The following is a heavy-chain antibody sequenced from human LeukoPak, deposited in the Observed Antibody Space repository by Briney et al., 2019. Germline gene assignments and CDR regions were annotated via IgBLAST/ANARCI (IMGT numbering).Heavy chain of an antibody. D-gene: IGHD3-10*01. Sequence: SETLSLTCAVYGGSFSGYYWSWIRQPPEKGLEWIGEINHSGSTNYNASLKSRATISADTSKNQFSLKLSSVTAADTAVYYCARGQGGSYSTFLYSMDVWGKGTTVTVSS. V-gene: IGHV4-34*01. CDR2: INHSGST. CDR3: ARGQGGSYSTFLYSMDV. CDR1: GGSFSGYY. J-gene: IGHJ6*03.